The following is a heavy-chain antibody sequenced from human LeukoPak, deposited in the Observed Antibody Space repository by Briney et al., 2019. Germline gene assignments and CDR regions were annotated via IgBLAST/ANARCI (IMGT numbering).Heavy chain of an antibody. D-gene: IGHD3-10*01. CDR3: AHRSTMVRGVTFDY. J-gene: IGHJ4*02. CDR2: IYWNDDK. Sequence: SGPTLVKPTQTLTLTCTFSGFSLSTSGVGVGRIRQPPGKPLEWLALIYWNDDKRYSPSLKSRLTITKDTSKNQVVLTMTNMDPVDTATYYCAHRSTMVRGVTFDYWGQGTLVTVSS. CDR1: GFSLSTSGVG. V-gene: IGHV2-5*01.